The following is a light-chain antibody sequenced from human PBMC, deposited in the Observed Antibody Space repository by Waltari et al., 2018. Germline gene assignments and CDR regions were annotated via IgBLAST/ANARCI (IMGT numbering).Light chain of an antibody. CDR3: QQSYSTLSLT. CDR2: AAS. V-gene: IGKV1-39*01. J-gene: IGKJ4*01. Sequence: DIQMTQSPSSLSASVGDRVTITCRTSQSISNYLNWYQQKPGKAPKLLIYAASSLQSGVPSRFSGSGSGTDFTLTISSLQPEDFATYYCQQSYSTLSLTFGGGTKVEL. CDR1: QSISNY.